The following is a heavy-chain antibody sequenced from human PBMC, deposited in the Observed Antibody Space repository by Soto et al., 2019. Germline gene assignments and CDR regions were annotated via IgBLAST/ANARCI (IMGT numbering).Heavy chain of an antibody. CDR2: ISSSSSTI. D-gene: IGHD2-15*01. CDR1: GFTFSSYS. J-gene: IGHJ1*01. V-gene: IGHV3-48*02. CDR3: ARDGGYCRGGSCYRAEYFQH. Sequence: EVQLVESGGGLVQPGGSLRLSCAASGFTFSSYSMNWVRQAPGKGLEWVSYISSSSSTIYYADSVKGRFTISRDNAKNSLYLQMNSLRDEDTAVYYCARDGGYCRGGSCYRAEYFQHWGQGTLVTVSS.